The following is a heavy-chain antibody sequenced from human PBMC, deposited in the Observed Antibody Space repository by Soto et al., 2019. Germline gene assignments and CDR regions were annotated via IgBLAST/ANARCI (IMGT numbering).Heavy chain of an antibody. Sequence: SETLSLTCTVSGDSISGSNHYWGWIRQPPGKGLEWIGSIYYSGSTYYNPSLKSRVTISVDTSKDQFSLKLSSVTASDTAVYYCAKYSGSYYTFSDYWGQGTLVTVSS. D-gene: IGHD1-26*01. J-gene: IGHJ4*02. CDR3: AKYSGSYYTFSDY. CDR2: IYYSGST. V-gene: IGHV4-39*01. CDR1: GDSISGSNHY.